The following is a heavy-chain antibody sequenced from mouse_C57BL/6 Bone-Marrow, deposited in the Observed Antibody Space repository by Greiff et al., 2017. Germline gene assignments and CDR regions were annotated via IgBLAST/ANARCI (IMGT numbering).Heavy chain of an antibody. J-gene: IGHJ1*03. CDR1: GYTFTDYN. Sequence: EVQLQQSGPELVKPGASVKMSCKASGYTFTDYNMHWVKQSHGKSLEWIGYINPNNGGTSYNQKFKGKATLTVNKSSSTAYMELRSLTSEDSAVYYCARERDYYGSSFYWYFDVWGTGTTVTVSS. CDR3: ARERDYYGSSFYWYFDV. V-gene: IGHV1-22*01. D-gene: IGHD1-1*01. CDR2: INPNNGGT.